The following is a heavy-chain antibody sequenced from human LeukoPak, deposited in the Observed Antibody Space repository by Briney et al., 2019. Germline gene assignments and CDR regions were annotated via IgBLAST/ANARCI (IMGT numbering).Heavy chain of an antibody. Sequence: SGTLSLTCAVSGGSISSSNWWSWIRQPPGKGLEWIGSIYYSGSTYYNPSLKSRVTISVDTSKNQFSLKLSSVTAADTAVYYCAGVGNYDILTGYRYWGQGTLVTVSS. V-gene: IGHV4-39*01. CDR1: GGSISSSNW. CDR3: AGVGNYDILTGYRY. J-gene: IGHJ4*02. CDR2: IYYSGST. D-gene: IGHD3-9*01.